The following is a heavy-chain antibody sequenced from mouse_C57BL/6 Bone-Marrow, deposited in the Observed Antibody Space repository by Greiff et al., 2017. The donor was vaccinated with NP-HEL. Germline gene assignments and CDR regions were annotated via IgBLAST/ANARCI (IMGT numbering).Heavy chain of an antibody. CDR2: IHPNSGST. CDR3: AIYSTHWYFDV. D-gene: IGHD2-5*01. J-gene: IGHJ1*03. V-gene: IGHV1-64*01. CDR1: GYTFTSYW. Sequence: QVQLQQPGAELVKPGASVKLSCKASGYTFTSYWMHWVKQRPGQGLEWIGMIHPNSGSTNYNEKFKSKATLTVDKSSSTAYMQLSSLTSEDSAVYYCAIYSTHWYFDVWGTGTTVTVSS.